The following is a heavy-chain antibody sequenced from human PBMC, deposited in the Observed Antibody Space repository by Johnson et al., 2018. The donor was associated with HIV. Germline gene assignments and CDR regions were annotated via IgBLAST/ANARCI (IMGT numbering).Heavy chain of an antibody. V-gene: IGHV3-30*18. J-gene: IGHJ3*02. CDR3: AKDMRQWELLDAFDI. Sequence: QVQLVESGGGVVQPGRSLRLSCAASGFTFSSYGMHWVRQAPGKGLEWVAVISYDGSNKYYADSVKGRFTISRDNSKNTLYLQMNSLRAEDTAVYYCAKDMRQWELLDAFDIWGRGTMVTVSS. D-gene: IGHD1-26*01. CDR1: GFTFSSYG. CDR2: ISYDGSNK.